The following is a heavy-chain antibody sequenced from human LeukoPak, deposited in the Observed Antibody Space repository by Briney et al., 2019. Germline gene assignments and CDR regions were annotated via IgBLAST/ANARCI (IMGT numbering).Heavy chain of an antibody. CDR3: ATNILVRDIINWFDP. V-gene: IGHV1-2*02. D-gene: IGHD3-10*01. CDR2: IKPNSGGT. CDR1: GYTFADYY. Sequence: ASVKVSCKASGYTFADYYMHWVRQAPGQGLEWMGWIKPNSGGTRSAQKFQGRVTMTRDTSISTAYMELSSLRYDDTAVYYCATNILVRDIINWFDPWGQGTLVTVSS. J-gene: IGHJ5*02.